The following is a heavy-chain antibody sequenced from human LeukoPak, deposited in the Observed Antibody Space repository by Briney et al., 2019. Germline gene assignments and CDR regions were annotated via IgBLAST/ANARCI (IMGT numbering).Heavy chain of an antibody. CDR1: GDSINNYY. D-gene: IGHD5-24*01. CDR2: IYYIGST. V-gene: IGHV4-59*01. Sequence: PSETLSLTCTVSGDSINNYYWTWIRQPPGKGLEWIGYIYYIGSTNYNPSLKSRVTISADMSKNQFSLKLSSVTAADTAVYYCARDRGDGYNIFDYWGQGTLVTVSS. J-gene: IGHJ4*02. CDR3: ARDRGDGYNIFDY.